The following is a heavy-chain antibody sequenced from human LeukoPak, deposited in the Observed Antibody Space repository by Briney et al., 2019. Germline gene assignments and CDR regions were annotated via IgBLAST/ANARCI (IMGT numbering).Heavy chain of an antibody. CDR2: ISPGDSDT. V-gene: IGHV5-51*01. CDR3: ARWLGYCSSASCYQPFDY. D-gene: IGHD2-2*01. J-gene: IGHJ4*02. CDR1: GYTFTNYW. Sequence: GDSLKISCKGSGYTFTNYWIGWVRQMPGKGLEWIGIISPGDSDTRYSPSFQGQVTISADKSISTAYLQWSSLKASDTAMFYCARWLGYCSSASCYQPFDYWGQGTLVTVSS.